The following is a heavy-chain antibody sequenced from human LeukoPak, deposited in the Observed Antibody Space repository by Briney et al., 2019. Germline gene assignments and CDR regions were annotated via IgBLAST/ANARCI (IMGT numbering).Heavy chain of an antibody. D-gene: IGHD1-14*01. CDR2: SNPNSGGT. Sequence: ASVNVSCKASGYTFTSYGISWVRQAPGQGLEAMGWSNPNSGGTNYAQKFQGRVTITRDTSISTAYMELSRLRSDDPAVYYCARELKVPEYYYGMDVWGQGTTVTVSS. V-gene: IGHV1-2*02. CDR1: GYTFTSYG. CDR3: ARELKVPEYYYGMDV. J-gene: IGHJ6*02.